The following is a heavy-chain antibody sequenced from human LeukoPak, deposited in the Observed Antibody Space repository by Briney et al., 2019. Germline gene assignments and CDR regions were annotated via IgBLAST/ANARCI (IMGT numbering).Heavy chain of an antibody. CDR2: IIPIFGTA. D-gene: IGHD3-10*01. J-gene: IGHJ3*02. V-gene: IGHV1-69*05. CDR1: GGTFSSYA. Sequence: ASVKVSCKASGGTFSSYAISWVRQAPGQGLGWMGRIIPIFGTANYAQKFQGRVTITTDESTSTAYMELSSLRSEDTAVYYCARGNRLVIGSEEIDIWGQGTMVTVSS. CDR3: ARGNRLVIGSEEIDI.